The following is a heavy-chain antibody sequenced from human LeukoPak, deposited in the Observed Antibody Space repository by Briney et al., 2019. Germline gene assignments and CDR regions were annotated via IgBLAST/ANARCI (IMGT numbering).Heavy chain of an antibody. Sequence: SETLSLTCTVSGYSISSGYYWGWIRQPPGKGLEWIGSIYHSGSTYYNPSLKSRVTISVDTSKNQFSLKLSSVTAADTAVYYCARDGPTTDDTGFDYWGQGTLVTVSS. J-gene: IGHJ4*02. CDR1: GYSISSGYY. V-gene: IGHV4-38-2*02. CDR2: IYHSGST. D-gene: IGHD1-1*01. CDR3: ARDGPTTDDTGFDY.